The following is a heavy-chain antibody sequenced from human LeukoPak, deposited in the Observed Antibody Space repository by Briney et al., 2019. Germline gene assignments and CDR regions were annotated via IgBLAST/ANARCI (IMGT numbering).Heavy chain of an antibody. V-gene: IGHV3-23*01. CDR2: ISGNGGST. J-gene: IGHJ4*02. CDR1: GFTFSAYA. CDR3: AKDHDFWSGYSDY. Sequence: GGSLRLSCAVSGFTFSAYAMSWVRQAPGKGLEWVSDISGNGGSTYYADSVKGRFTISRDNSKNTLYLQMNSLRAEDTAVYYCAKDHDFWSGYSDYWGQGTLVTVSS. D-gene: IGHD3-3*01.